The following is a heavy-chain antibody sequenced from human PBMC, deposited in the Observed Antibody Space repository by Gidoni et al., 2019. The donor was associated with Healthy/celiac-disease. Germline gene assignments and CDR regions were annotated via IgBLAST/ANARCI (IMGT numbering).Heavy chain of an antibody. D-gene: IGHD4-17*01. Sequence: QVQLVESGGGVVQPGRSLRLSCAASGFTFSSYGMHWVRQAPGKGLEWVAVIWYDGSNKYYADSVKGRFTISRDNSKNTLYLQMNSLRAEDTAVYYCAREGGDGDYWYFDLWGRGTLVTVSS. CDR1: GFTFSSYG. V-gene: IGHV3-33*01. J-gene: IGHJ2*01. CDR3: AREGGDGDYWYFDL. CDR2: IWYDGSNK.